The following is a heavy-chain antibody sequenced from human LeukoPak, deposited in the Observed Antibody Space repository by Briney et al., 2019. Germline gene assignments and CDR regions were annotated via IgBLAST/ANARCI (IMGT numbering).Heavy chain of an antibody. D-gene: IGHD4-11*01. CDR1: GGSFSGYY. J-gene: IGHJ4*02. CDR2: INHSGST. CDR3: AMNGYSRSFADY. Sequence: SETLSLTCAVYGGSFSGYYWSWICQPPGKGLEWIGEINHSGSTNYNPSLKSRVTISVDTSKNQFSLKLSSVTAADTAVYYCAMNGYSRSFADYWGQGTLVTVSS. V-gene: IGHV4-34*01.